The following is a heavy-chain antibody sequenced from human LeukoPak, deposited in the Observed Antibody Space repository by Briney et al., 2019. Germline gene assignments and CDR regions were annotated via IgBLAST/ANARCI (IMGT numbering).Heavy chain of an antibody. V-gene: IGHV4-61*01. CDR1: GGSLSSGSYY. Sequence: SETLSLTCTVSGGSLSSGSYYWSWIRQPPGKGLEWIGDIYYSGSTKYNPSLKSRVTISVDTSKNQFSLKLSSVTAADTAVYYCARAGRPGYYFDHWGQGSLVTVSS. CDR2: IYYSGST. J-gene: IGHJ4*02. CDR3: ARAGRPGYYFDH. D-gene: IGHD3-10*01.